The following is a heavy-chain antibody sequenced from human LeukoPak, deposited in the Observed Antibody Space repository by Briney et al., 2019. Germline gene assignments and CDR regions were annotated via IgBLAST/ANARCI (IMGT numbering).Heavy chain of an antibody. J-gene: IGHJ5*02. CDR2: INSDGSST. Sequence: GGSLRLSCAASGFTFSSYWMHWVRQAPGKGLVWVSRINSDGSSTSYADSVKGRFTISRDNAKNTLYLQMNSLRAEDTAVYYCARGSERRLLWFGELLPEGWFDPWGQGTLVTVSS. CDR1: GFTFSSYW. CDR3: ARGSERRLLWFGELLPEGWFDP. D-gene: IGHD3-10*01. V-gene: IGHV3-74*01.